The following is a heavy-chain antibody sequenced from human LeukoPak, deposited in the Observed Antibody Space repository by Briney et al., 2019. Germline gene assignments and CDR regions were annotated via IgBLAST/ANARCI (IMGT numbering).Heavy chain of an antibody. CDR1: GFTFSNFG. J-gene: IGHJ4*02. V-gene: IGHV3-33*08. CDR3: ARDRIGKYSIDY. Sequence: TGGSLRLSCAASGFTFSNFGLNWDRQAPGKGLEWVAFISDNGLRTYYLESVKGLFTISRDDSKNTLYLQMNSLRVEDTAVYYCARDRIGKYSIDYWGQGTLVTVSS. D-gene: IGHD2-15*01. CDR2: ISDNGLRT.